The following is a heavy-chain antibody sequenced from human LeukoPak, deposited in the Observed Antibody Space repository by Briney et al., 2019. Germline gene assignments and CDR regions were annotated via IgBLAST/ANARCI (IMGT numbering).Heavy chain of an antibody. Sequence: ASVKVSCKASGYTFTSYGISWVRQAPGQGLEWMGWISAYNGNTNYAQKLQGRVTMTTDTSTSTAYMELRSLRSDDTAVYYCASGPGLYCYDSSGYYYWGQGTLVTVSS. CDR3: ASGPGLYCYDSSGYYY. J-gene: IGHJ4*02. D-gene: IGHD3-22*01. CDR2: ISAYNGNT. V-gene: IGHV1-18*01. CDR1: GYTFTSYG.